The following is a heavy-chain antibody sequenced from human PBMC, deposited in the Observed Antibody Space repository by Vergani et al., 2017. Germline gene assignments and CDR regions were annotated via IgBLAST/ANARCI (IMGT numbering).Heavy chain of an antibody. J-gene: IGHJ4*02. CDR1: GYSFTKYW. CDR2: IHPADSDT. CDR3: ARQLGSGLYSNFDY. V-gene: IGHV5-51*01. D-gene: IGHD6-19*01. Sequence: EVQLVQSGAEVKKPGESLKISCQISGYSFTKYWIGWVRQMPGKGLEWMGIIHPADSDTRYSPSFQGQVTISVDKSISTAYLQRSSLRASDSAMYYCARQLGSGLYSNFDYWGQGTLVTVSS.